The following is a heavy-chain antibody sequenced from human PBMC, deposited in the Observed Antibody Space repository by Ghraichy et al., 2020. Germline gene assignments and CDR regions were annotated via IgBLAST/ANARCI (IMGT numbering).Heavy chain of an antibody. D-gene: IGHD4-17*01. CDR3: ARDLSYGDYGGNYYYYYGMDV. CDR2: IIPIFGTA. Sequence: SVKVSCKASGGTFSSYAISWVRQAPGQGLEWMGGIIPIFGTANYAQKFQGRVTITADESTSTAYMELSSLRSEDTAVYYCARDLSYGDYGGNYYYYYGMDVWGQGTTVTVSS. J-gene: IGHJ6*02. V-gene: IGHV1-69*13. CDR1: GGTFSSYA.